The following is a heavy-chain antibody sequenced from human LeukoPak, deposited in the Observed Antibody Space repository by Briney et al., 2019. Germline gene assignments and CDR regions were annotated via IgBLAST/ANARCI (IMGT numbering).Heavy chain of an antibody. CDR3: ASSYWSYYYNAVDV. V-gene: IGHV4-30-4*01. CDR1: GGSISSGNYY. CDR2: IHYSGST. J-gene: IGHJ6*02. Sequence: SETLSLTCTVSGGSISSGNYYWSWIRQPPGKGLEWIGCIHYSGSTYYKPSLKSRLTISLDTSKNLFSLNVNSVTAADTAVYFCASSYWSYYYNAVDVWGQGTTVTVSS. D-gene: IGHD2-8*02.